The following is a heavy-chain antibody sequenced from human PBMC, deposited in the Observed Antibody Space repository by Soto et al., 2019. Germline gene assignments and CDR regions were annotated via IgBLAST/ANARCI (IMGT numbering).Heavy chain of an antibody. D-gene: IGHD1-26*01. CDR2: IIPTFGTP. Sequence: QVQLVQSGTVVQRRGSSVKVSCQASGGTFSSHGMAWVRQAPGQGLEWMGGIIPTFGTPTYAPKFQGRVTITAVQSTNTAYMDLSSLRSEDTGVYDCASERSAQYFDFWGQGTLITVSS. J-gene: IGHJ4*02. V-gene: IGHV1-69*01. CDR3: ASERSAQYFDF. CDR1: GGTFSSHG.